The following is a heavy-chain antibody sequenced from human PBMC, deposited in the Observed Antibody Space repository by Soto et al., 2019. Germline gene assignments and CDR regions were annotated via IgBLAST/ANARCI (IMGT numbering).Heavy chain of an antibody. CDR3: ARGERVVGPAAPYYYYYYGMDV. CDR2: IIPIFGTA. D-gene: IGHD2-2*01. J-gene: IGHJ6*02. Sequence: GASVKVSCKASGGTCSSYAISWVRQAPGQGLEWMGGIIPIFGTANYAQKFQGRVTITADESTSTAYMELSSLRSEDTAVYYCARGERVVGPAAPYYYYYYGMDVWGQGTTVTVSS. CDR1: GGTCSSYA. V-gene: IGHV1-69*13.